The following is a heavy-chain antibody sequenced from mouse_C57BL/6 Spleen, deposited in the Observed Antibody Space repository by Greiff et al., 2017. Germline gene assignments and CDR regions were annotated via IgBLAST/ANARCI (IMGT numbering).Heavy chain of an antibody. CDR1: GYTFTSYN. Sequence: PGAELVRPGASVKMSCKASGYTFTSYNMHWVKQTPRQGLEWIGAIYPGNGDTSYNQKFKGKATLTVDKSSSSAYMQLSSLTSEDSAVYFGARGHYDYGGDRYYFGCWGQGTTLTVSS. CDR2: IYPGNGDT. D-gene: IGHD2-4*01. CDR3: ARGHYDYGGDRYYFGC. V-gene: IGHV1-12*01. J-gene: IGHJ2*01.